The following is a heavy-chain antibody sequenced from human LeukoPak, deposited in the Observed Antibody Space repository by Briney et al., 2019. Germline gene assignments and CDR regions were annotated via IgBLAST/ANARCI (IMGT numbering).Heavy chain of an antibody. CDR3: AREGYYGSGSPPSLYFDY. CDR1: GLIFSTYA. J-gene: IGHJ4*02. Sequence: GGSLRLSCAASGLIFSTYAMHWVRQAPGKGLEWVAVISYHGRDQYYADSVKGRFTISRDNSRSTLYLQMNSLRPEDTAIYYCAREGYYGSGSPPSLYFDYWGQGTLVTVSS. D-gene: IGHD3-10*01. V-gene: IGHV3-30*04. CDR2: ISYHGRDQ.